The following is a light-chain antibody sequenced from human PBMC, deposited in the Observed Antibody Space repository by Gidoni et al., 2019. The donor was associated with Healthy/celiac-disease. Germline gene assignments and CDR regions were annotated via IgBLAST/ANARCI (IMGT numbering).Light chain of an antibody. Sequence: LSASVGDRVTITCRASQSISSWLAWYQQKPGKAPKLLIYKASSLESGVPSRVSGSGSGTEFTLTISSLQPDDFATYYCQQYNSYSLTFGQGTKVEIK. V-gene: IGKV1-5*03. J-gene: IGKJ1*01. CDR3: QQYNSYSLT. CDR1: QSISSW. CDR2: KAS.